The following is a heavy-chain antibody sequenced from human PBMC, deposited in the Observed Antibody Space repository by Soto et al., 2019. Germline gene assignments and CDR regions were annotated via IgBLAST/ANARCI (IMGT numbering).Heavy chain of an antibody. CDR2: ITPGGGTT. CDR1: GFGFSSYA. CDR3: AKDRGGEFTSSRYFDY. Sequence: GGSLRLSCAASGFGFSSYAMSWVRQAPWKGLEWVSGITPGGGTTNYADSVKGRFTISRDNSNNTLYLETNSLRVEDTAIYYCAKDRGGEFTSSRYFDYWGQGTLVTVSS. J-gene: IGHJ4*02. V-gene: IGHV3-23*01. D-gene: IGHD3-16*01.